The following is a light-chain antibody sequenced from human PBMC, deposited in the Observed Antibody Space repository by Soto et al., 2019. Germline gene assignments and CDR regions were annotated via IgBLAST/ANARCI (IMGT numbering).Light chain of an antibody. CDR3: QQYNNWPRT. CDR1: QIVNSAY. V-gene: IGKV3-20*01. J-gene: IGKJ1*01. CDR2: GAS. Sequence: EIVLTQSPGTLSLSPGERATLSCGVSQIVNSAYLAWYQQKPGQAPRLLIHGASNRATGIPDRFSGSGSGTDFTLTISRVEPEDFAVYYCQQYNNWPRTFGQGTKVEIK.